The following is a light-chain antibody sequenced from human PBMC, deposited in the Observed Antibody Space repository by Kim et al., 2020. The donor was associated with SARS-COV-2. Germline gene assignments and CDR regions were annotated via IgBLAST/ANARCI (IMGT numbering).Light chain of an antibody. CDR2: DAS. V-gene: IGKV3-11*01. Sequence: LSPGEGATLSCRASETVNSYLAWYQQKPGQAPSLLIYDASKRATGIPARFSGSGSGTDFTLTISSLEPEDFAVYYCQQRNSWPLTFGGGTKVDIK. J-gene: IGKJ4*01. CDR1: ETVNSY. CDR3: QQRNSWPLT.